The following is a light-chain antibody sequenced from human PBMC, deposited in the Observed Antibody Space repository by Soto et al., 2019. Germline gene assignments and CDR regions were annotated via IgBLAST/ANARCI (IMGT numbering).Light chain of an antibody. V-gene: IGKV1-5*01. CDR2: DAS. CDR1: QSISSW. CDR3: QQYNSYPRT. Sequence: DIQMTQSPSTLSASVGDRVTITCRASQSISSWLAWYQQKPGKAPKLLIYDASSLESGVPSRFSGSGSGTEFTLTISSLPPDDFATYNCQQYNSYPRTFSQGTKVEIK. J-gene: IGKJ1*01.